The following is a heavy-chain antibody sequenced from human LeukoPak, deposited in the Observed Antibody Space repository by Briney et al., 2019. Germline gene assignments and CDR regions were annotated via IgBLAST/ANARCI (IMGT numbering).Heavy chain of an antibody. CDR2: ISGSGKSI. J-gene: IGHJ4*02. D-gene: IGHD1-26*01. CDR3: VREGDSGSYSSY. CDR1: GFSFSNYN. Sequence: GGSLRLSCAASGFSFSNYNMNWVRQAPGKGLEWLSHISGSGKSIYYADSVKGRFTISRDNAKNSLYLQMNSLRDEDTAVYYCVREGDSGSYSSYWGQGTLVTVSS. V-gene: IGHV3-48*02.